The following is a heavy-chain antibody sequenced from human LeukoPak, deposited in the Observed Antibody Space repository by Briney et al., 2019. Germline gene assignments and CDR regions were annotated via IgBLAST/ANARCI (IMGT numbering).Heavy chain of an antibody. CDR2: IYYCGSS. CDR3: ARAGYYSSTSCPWLPLV. J-gene: IGHJ6*02. CDR1: GGSMNNYY. D-gene: IGHD2-2*03. Sequence: SETLSLTCTVSGGSMNNYYWNWIRQSPGQGMEWIGFIYYCGSSNYNPSLKSRVTISVDTSKNQFSLKLNSVTAADTAVYYCARAGYYSSTSCPWLPLVWGQGTTVTVSS. V-gene: IGHV4-59*01.